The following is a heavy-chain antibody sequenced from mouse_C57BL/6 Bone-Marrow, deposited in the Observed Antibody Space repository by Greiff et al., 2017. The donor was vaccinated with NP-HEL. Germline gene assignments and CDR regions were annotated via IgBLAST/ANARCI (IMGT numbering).Heavy chain of an antibody. Sequence: QVQLKESGPELVKPGASVKISCKASGYAFSSSWMNWVKQRPGKGLEWIGRIYPGDGDTNYNGKFKGKATLTADKSSSTAYMQLSSLTSEDSAVYFCARETTVVARRFAYWGQGTLVTVSA. D-gene: IGHD1-1*01. CDR3: ARETTVVARRFAY. J-gene: IGHJ3*01. V-gene: IGHV1-82*01. CDR2: IYPGDGDT. CDR1: GYAFSSSW.